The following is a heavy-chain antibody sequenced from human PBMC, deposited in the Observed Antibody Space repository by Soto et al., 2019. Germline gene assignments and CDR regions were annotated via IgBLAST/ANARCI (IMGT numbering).Heavy chain of an antibody. CDR2: IYYSGST. CDR1: GGSISSGDYY. Sequence: SETLSLTCTVSGGSISSGDYYWSWIRQPPGKGLEWIGYIYYSGSTYYNPSLKSRVTISVDTSKNQFSLKLSSVTAADTAVYYCAREFTGVYYGMDVWGQGTTVTVSS. D-gene: IGHD3-10*01. J-gene: IGHJ6*02. V-gene: IGHV4-30-4*01. CDR3: AREFTGVYYGMDV.